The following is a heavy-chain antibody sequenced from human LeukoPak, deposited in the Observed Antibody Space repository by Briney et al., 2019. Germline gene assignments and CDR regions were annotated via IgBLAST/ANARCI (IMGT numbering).Heavy chain of an antibody. V-gene: IGHV3-30*03. CDR1: GFTFSSYG. D-gene: IGHD1-26*01. J-gene: IGHJ5*02. Sequence: GGSLRLSCAASGFTFSSYGMHWVRQAPSSGLEWVGVISYDGSNKHYADSVEGRFTISRDNSRNTLFLQMNSLRAEDTAVYYCARAGSGRSPDWFDPWGQGTLVTVSS. CDR2: ISYDGSNK. CDR3: ARAGSGRSPDWFDP.